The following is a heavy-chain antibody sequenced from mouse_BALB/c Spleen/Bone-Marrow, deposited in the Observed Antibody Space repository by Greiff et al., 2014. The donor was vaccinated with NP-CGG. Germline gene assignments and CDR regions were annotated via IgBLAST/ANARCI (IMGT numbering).Heavy chain of an antibody. CDR2: ISSGGGNT. V-gene: IGHV5-9*03. CDR3: AGAYYRCPFDY. CDR1: GFTFSSYT. Sequence: EVKLVESGGGLVKPGGSLKLSCAASGFTFSSYTMSWVRQTPEKRLEWVATISSGGGNTYYPDSMKGRFTISRDNAKNNQYLQMSNMRSKDTAVDDCAGAYYRCPFDYWGQGTTLTVSS. J-gene: IGHJ2*01. D-gene: IGHD2-14*01.